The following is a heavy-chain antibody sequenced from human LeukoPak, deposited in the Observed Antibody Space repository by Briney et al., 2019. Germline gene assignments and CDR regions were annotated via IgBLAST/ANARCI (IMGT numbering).Heavy chain of an antibody. CDR3: ARHLRNTGYISGWAETNY. V-gene: IGHV4-39*01. D-gene: IGHD6-19*01. CDR2: IYYSGST. CDR1: GGSISSSSYY. Sequence: SKTLSLTCTVSGGSISSSSYYWGWIRQPPGKGLEWIGSIYYSGSTYYNPSLKSRVTISVDTSKNQFSLKLTSVTAADTAVYYCARHLRNTGYISGWAETNYWGQGTLVTVSS. J-gene: IGHJ4*02.